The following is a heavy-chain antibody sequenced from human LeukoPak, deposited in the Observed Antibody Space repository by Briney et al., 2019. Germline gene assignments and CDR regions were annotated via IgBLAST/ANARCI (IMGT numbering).Heavy chain of an antibody. D-gene: IGHD3-22*01. Sequence: KAGGSLRLSCAASGFTFSDYYMSWIRQAPGKGLEWVSYISSSSSYTNYADSVKGRFTISRDNAKNSLYLQMNSLRAEDTAVYYCARDSGYDSSGYYYRYWFDYWGQGTLVTVSS. CDR1: GFTFSDYY. CDR3: ARDSGYDSSGYYYRYWFDY. V-gene: IGHV3-11*05. J-gene: IGHJ4*02. CDR2: ISSSSSYT.